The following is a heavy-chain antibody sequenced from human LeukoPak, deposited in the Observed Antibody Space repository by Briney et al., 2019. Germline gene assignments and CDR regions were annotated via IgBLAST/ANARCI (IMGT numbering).Heavy chain of an antibody. V-gene: IGHV3-23*01. Sequence: GGSLRLSCAASGFTFSSYAMSWVRQAPGKGLEWVSSISGSGGATYYAGSVKGRFTISRDNSKNTLYLQRNSLRAEDTAVYYCAREQTYYGYVVNYWGQGTLVTVAS. CDR3: AREQTYYGYVVNY. CDR1: GFTFSSYA. CDR2: ISGSGGAT. J-gene: IGHJ4*02. D-gene: IGHD3-22*01.